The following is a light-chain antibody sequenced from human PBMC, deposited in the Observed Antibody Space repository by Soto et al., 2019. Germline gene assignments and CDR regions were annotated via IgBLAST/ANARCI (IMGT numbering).Light chain of an antibody. CDR3: MQALQTPLA. CDR2: LGS. V-gene: IGKV2-28*01. CDR1: QSLLHSNGYNY. J-gene: IGKJ4*01. Sequence: DIVMTQSPLSLPVTPGEPASISCRSSQSLLHSNGYNYLDWYLQKPGQSPQLLIYLGSSRASGVPDRFSGSGSGTDFTLKISRVEPEDVGVYYCMQALQTPLAFGGGTKVEIK.